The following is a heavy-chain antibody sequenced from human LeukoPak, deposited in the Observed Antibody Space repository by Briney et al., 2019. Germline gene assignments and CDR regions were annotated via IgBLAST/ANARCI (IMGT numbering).Heavy chain of an antibody. CDR3: ARVDGGSAFDY. D-gene: IGHD2-15*01. V-gene: IGHV4-4*09. J-gene: IGHJ4*02. CDR2: IYTSGST. Sequence: SQTLSLTCTVSGASISSYYWSWIRQPPGKGLEWIGYIYTSGSTNYNASLKNRVTISVDTSKNQFSLKLSSVTAADTAVYYCARVDGGSAFDYWGQGTLVTVSS. CDR1: GASISSYY.